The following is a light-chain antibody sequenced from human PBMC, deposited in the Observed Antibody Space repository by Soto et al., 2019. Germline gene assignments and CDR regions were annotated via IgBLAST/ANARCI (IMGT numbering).Light chain of an antibody. J-gene: IGKJ1*01. CDR1: QSVSSD. V-gene: IGKV3-15*01. Sequence: VVTQSPATLSVFPGETATLSCRASQSVSSDLAWYQQRPGQAPRLLIYGASTRATGIPARFRGSGSWTDFRRTISSLQSEDFATYYCQQYNTYHPKMAFGRGTKLEIK. CDR3: QQYNTYHPKMA. CDR2: GAS.